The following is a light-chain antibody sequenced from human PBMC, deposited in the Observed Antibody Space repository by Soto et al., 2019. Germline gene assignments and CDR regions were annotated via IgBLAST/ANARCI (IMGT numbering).Light chain of an antibody. CDR1: QSVSSY. Sequence: EIVLTQSPATLSLSPGERATLSCRASQSVSSYLAWYQQKPGQAPRLLIYDASNRATGIPARFSGGGSGTDFTLTISSLEPEDFAVYYCQQRSNWPLTFGGGTKLEIK. CDR2: DAS. CDR3: QQRSNWPLT. J-gene: IGKJ4*01. V-gene: IGKV3-11*01.